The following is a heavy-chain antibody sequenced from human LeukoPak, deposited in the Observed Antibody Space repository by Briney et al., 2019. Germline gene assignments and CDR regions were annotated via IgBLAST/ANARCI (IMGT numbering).Heavy chain of an antibody. CDR3: ARVVGSSFDY. V-gene: IGHV1-69*13. CDR1: GDTFTTYT. CDR2: IIPLLQTA. D-gene: IGHD1-26*01. Sequence: SVKVSCKASGDTFTTYTIAWVRQAPGQGLEYMGGIIPLLQTADYAQRFQGKVTITADESTSTAYMDFSSLKSEDTAAYYCARVVGSSFDYWGQGTLVIVSS. J-gene: IGHJ4*02.